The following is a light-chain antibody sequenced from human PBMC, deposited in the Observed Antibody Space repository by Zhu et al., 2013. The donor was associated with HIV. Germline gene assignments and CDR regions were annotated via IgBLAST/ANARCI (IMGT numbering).Light chain of an antibody. V-gene: IGLV3-25*03. CDR3: QAWDSSTHVV. J-gene: IGLJ2*01. CDR2: KDN. Sequence: SYELTQPPSVSVSPGQTARITCSGETLTKRYTYWYQQKPGQAPILVIYKDNERPSGIPERFSGSTSGTTVTLNIRGVQAEDEADYYCQAWDSSTHVVFGGGTKLTVL. CDR1: TLTKRY.